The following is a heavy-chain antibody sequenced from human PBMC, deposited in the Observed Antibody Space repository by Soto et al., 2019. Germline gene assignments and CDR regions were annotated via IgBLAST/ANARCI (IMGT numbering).Heavy chain of an antibody. D-gene: IGHD2-2*01. V-gene: IGHV1-3*01. J-gene: IGHJ4*02. CDR2: INAGNGNT. CDR1: GYTFTSYA. Sequence: ASVKVSCKASGYTFTSYAMHWVRQAPGQRLEWMGWINAGNGNTKYSQKFQGRVTITRGTSASTAYMELSSLRSEDTAVYYCARFKFEGYCSSTSCPGDYWGQGTLVTVSS. CDR3: ARFKFEGYCSSTSCPGDY.